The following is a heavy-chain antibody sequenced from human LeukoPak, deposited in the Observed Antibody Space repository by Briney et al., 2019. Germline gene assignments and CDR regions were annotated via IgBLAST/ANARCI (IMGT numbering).Heavy chain of an antibody. CDR2: INPILGIA. CDR3: ARGHDYSNY. J-gene: IGHJ4*02. V-gene: IGHV1-69*02. D-gene: IGHD4-11*01. CDR1: GGTFSSYT. Sequence: CSVNVSCKASGGTFSSYTISGVRQAPGQGRDWMGRINPILGIANYAQKFQGRVTITADKSTSTAYLELSMMTSEDTAVYYCARGHDYSNYWGQGTMVTVSS.